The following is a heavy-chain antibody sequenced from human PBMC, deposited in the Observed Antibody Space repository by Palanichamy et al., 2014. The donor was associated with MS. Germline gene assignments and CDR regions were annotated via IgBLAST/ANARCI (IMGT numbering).Heavy chain of an antibody. CDR2: IYPTGNT. CDR1: GGSICSGIYS. V-gene: IGHV4-30-2*01. D-gene: IGHD5-12*01. CDR3: ATYSDSGYFDL. J-gene: IGHJ4*02. Sequence: QLQLQESGSGLVKPSQTLSLTCAVSGGSICSGIYSWSWIRQPPGKGLEWVGYIYPTGNTYYNPSLESRVTISADTSQNQFSLQLISVTAADTALYYCATYSDSGYFDLWGQGALVTVSS.